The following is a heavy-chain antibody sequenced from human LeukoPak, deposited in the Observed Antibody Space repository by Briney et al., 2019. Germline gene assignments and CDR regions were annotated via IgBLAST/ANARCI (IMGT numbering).Heavy chain of an antibody. Sequence: SETLSLTCTVSGGSISSYYWSWIRQPPGKGLELIGYIYYSGSTNYNPSLKSRVTISVDTSKNQFSLKLSSVSVADTAVYYCARGNYYGSGSHYYYFALDVWGQGTTVTVSS. J-gene: IGHJ6*02. CDR3: ARGNYYGSGSHYYYFALDV. CDR1: GGSISSYY. D-gene: IGHD3-10*01. V-gene: IGHV4-59*01. CDR2: IYYSGST.